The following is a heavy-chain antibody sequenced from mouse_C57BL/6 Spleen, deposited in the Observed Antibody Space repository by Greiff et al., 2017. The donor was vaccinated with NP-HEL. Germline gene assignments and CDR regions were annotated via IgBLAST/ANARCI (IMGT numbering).Heavy chain of an antibody. CDR1: GYTFTSYW. V-gene: IGHV1-61*01. Sequence: QVQLQQPGAELVRPGSSVKLSCKASGYTFTSYWMDWVKQRPGQGLEWIGNIYPSDSETHYNQKFKDKATLTVDKSSGTAYMQLSSLTSEDSAVYYSARYYYGGSSDYWGQGTTLTVSS. D-gene: IGHD1-1*01. CDR2: IYPSDSET. CDR3: ARYYYGGSSDY. J-gene: IGHJ2*01.